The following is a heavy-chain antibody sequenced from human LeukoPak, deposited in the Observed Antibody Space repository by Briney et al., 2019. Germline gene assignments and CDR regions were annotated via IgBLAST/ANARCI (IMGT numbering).Heavy chain of an antibody. J-gene: IGHJ3*02. Sequence: TSETLSLTCTVSGGSISSYYWSWIRQPPGKGLEWIGYIYYSGSTNYNPSLKSRVTISVDTSKNQFSLKLSSVTAADTAVYYCARVSRAQDIVVVPAAWGAFDIWGQRTMVTVSS. CDR1: GGSISSYY. D-gene: IGHD2-2*01. CDR2: IYYSGST. V-gene: IGHV4-59*01. CDR3: ARVSRAQDIVVVPAAWGAFDI.